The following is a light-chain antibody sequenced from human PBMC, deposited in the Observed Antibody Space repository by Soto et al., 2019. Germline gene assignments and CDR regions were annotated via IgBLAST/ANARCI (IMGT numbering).Light chain of an antibody. Sequence: QAVVTQEPSLTVSPGGTVTLTCDSSTGAVTSGHYPYWFQQKPGQAPRTLIYDTSNKHSWTPARFSGSLLGGKAALTLSGAQPEDEAEYYCLLSYSGSSWVFGGGTKVTVL. J-gene: IGLJ3*02. V-gene: IGLV7-46*01. CDR3: LLSYSGSSWV. CDR2: DTS. CDR1: TGAVTSGHY.